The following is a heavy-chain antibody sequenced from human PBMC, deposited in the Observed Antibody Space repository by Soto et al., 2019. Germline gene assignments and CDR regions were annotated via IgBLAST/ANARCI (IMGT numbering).Heavy chain of an antibody. CDR3: ARAYEGDYFDY. D-gene: IGHD3-16*01. CDR1: GFTFSSYA. J-gene: IGHJ4*02. Sequence: QVQLVESGGGVVQPGRSLRLSCAASGFTFSSYAMHWVRQDPGKGLEWVAVISYDGSNKYYADSVKGRFTISRDNSKNTLYLQMNSLRAEDTAVYYCARAYEGDYFDYWGQGTLVTVSS. CDR2: ISYDGSNK. V-gene: IGHV3-30-3*01.